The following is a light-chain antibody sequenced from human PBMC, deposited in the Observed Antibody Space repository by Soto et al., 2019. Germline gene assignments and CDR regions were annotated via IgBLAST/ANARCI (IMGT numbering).Light chain of an antibody. V-gene: IGKV3-15*01. CDR2: GAS. CDR3: QQYNNWPRT. J-gene: IGKJ3*01. Sequence: EIVMTQSPATLSVSPGERATLSFRASQSVSSNLAWYQQKPGQAPRLLIYGASTRATGIPARFSGSGSGTEFTLTISSLQSEDFAVYYCQQYNNWPRTFGPGTKMDIK. CDR1: QSVSSN.